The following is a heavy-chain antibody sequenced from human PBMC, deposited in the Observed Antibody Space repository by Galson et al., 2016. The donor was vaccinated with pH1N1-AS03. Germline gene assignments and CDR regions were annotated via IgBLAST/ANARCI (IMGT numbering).Heavy chain of an antibody. CDR2: VIPTLGIT. CDR1: GDTFSNYA. Sequence: SVKVSCKASGDTFSNYAISWVRQAPGQGLEWMGGVIPTLGITKHAQNFQDRVTITADKSTSTVYLELSSLRSEDTAVYYCAREGDDFWGDSKYGADYWGQGTLVTVSS. V-gene: IGHV1-69*10. J-gene: IGHJ4*02. CDR3: AREGDDFWGDSKYGADY. D-gene: IGHD3-3*01.